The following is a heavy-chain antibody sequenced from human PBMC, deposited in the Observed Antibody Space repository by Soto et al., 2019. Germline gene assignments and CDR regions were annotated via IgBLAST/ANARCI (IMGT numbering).Heavy chain of an antibody. V-gene: IGHV3-21*01. CDR1: GFTFSSYS. J-gene: IGHJ1*01. D-gene: IGHD6-6*01. Sequence: GGSLRLSCAASGFTFSSYSMNWVRQAPGKGLEWVSSISSSSSYIYYADSVKGRFTISRDNAKNSLYLQMNSLRAEDTAVNYCARVGPNRSIAARYFHHWGQGTLVTVSS. CDR2: ISSSSSYI. CDR3: ARVGPNRSIAARYFHH.